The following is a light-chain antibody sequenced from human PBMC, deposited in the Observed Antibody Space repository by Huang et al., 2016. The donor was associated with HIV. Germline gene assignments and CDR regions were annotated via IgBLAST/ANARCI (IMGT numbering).Light chain of an antibody. V-gene: IGKV1-39*01. CDR1: QNIKRY. Sequence: DIQITQSPSSLSASVGDRVIITCRASQNIKRYLNWYQKQPGKAPKLLISGASKLQSGVPSSFSGSGSGTHFTLAISSLSPEDSATYYCQQSAVTPRTFGQGTKLEI. CDR3: QQSAVTPRT. J-gene: IGKJ2*01. CDR2: GAS.